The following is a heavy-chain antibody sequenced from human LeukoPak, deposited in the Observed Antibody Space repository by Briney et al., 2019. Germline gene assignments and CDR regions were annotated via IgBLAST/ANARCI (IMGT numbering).Heavy chain of an antibody. J-gene: IGHJ6*02. V-gene: IGHV1-2*02. CDR2: INPNSGGT. CDR3: ARFSIFDYYYGMDV. CDR1: GYTFTGYY. Sequence: ASVEVSCKASGYTFTGYYMHWVRQAPGQGLEWMGWINPNSGGTNYAQKFQGRVTMTRDTSISTAYMELSRLRSDDTAVYYCARFSIFDYYYGMDVWGQGTTVTVSS. D-gene: IGHD3-3*01.